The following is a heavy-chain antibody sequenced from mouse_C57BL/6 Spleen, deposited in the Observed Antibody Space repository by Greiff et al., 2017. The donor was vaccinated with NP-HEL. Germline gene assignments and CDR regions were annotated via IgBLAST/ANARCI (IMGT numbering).Heavy chain of an antibody. CDR1: GYSFTGYF. Sequence: EVKLVESGPELVKPGDSVKISCKASGYSFTGYFMNWVMQSHGKSLEWIGRINPYNGDTFYNQKFKGKATLTVDKSSSTAHMELRSLTSEDSAVYYCAPGWFAYWGQGTLVTVSA. V-gene: IGHV1-20*01. J-gene: IGHJ3*01. CDR2: INPYNGDT. CDR3: APGWFAY.